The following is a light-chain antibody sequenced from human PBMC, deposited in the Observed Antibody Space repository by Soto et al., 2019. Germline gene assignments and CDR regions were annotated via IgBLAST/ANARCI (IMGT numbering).Light chain of an antibody. CDR1: QSVTNS. CDR2: DAS. Sequence: EIVLTQSPVTLSLSPGERATPSCRASQSVTNSLAWYQQKPGQAPRLLVYDASSRATGIPTWCSGSGSGTDFTLTISNLEPEDFAVYYCQQHISWPLTFGGGTKVEIK. J-gene: IGKJ4*01. CDR3: QQHISWPLT. V-gene: IGKV3-11*01.